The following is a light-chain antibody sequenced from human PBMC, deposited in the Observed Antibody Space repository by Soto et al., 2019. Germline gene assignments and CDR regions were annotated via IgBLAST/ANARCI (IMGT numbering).Light chain of an antibody. Sequence: DIQMTQSPSSLSASVGDRVTITCQASQDISNYLNWYQQKPGKAPKLLIYDASNLETGVPSRFSGSGSGTEFTFTIISLQPEDIATYYCQQYDNLPRTFGQGTKRESK. V-gene: IGKV1-33*01. CDR2: DAS. CDR3: QQYDNLPRT. J-gene: IGKJ2*01. CDR1: QDISNY.